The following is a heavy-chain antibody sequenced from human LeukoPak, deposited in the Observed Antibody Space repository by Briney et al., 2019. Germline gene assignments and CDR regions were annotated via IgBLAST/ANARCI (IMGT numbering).Heavy chain of an antibody. J-gene: IGHJ6*02. CDR2: INPNSGGT. Sequence: ASVKVSCKASGYTFTGYYMHWVRQAPGQGLEWMGWINPNSGGTNYAQKFQGRVTMTRDTSISTAYMGLSRLRSDDTAVYYCAEGSGSYWGYYYGMDVWGQGTTVTVSS. D-gene: IGHD1-26*01. V-gene: IGHV1-2*02. CDR3: AEGSGSYWGYYYGMDV. CDR1: GYTFTGYY.